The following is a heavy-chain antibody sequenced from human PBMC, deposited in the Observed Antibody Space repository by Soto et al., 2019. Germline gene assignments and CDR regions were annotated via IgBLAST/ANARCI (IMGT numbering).Heavy chain of an antibody. J-gene: IGHJ6*02. V-gene: IGHV1-2*02. Sequence: ASVKVSCKASGYTFTGYYIHWVRQARGQGLEWMGWINPNSGGTNYAQKFQGRVTMTRDTSISTAYMELSRLRSDDTAVYYCARTWSSWLRRASYGMDVWGQGTTVTVS. CDR2: INPNSGGT. D-gene: IGHD3-22*01. CDR3: ARTWSSWLRRASYGMDV. CDR1: GYTFTGYY.